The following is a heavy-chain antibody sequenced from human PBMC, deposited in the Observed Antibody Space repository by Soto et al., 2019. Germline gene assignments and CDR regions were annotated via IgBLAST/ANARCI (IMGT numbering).Heavy chain of an antibody. V-gene: IGHV4-59*08. CDR1: GCFTSSYR. D-gene: IGHD1-1*01. CDR2: IYYSGST. CDR3: ARRYGYSFDY. Sequence: SENLSHTCTVSGCFTSSYRSSWIRQPPGKGLEWIGYIYYSGSTNYNPSLKSRVTISVDTSKNQFSLKLSSVTAADTAVYYRARRYGYSFDYWGQGTLVTVS. J-gene: IGHJ4*02.